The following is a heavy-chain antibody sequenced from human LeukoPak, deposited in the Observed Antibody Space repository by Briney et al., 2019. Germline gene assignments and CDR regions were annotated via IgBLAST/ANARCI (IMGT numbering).Heavy chain of an antibody. CDR1: GITLSNYG. CDR2: LSGSGSRT. V-gene: IGHV3-23*01. J-gene: IGHJ4*02. Sequence: GGSLRLSCAVSGITLSNYGMSWVRQAPGNGLEWFAGLSGSGSRTNYAESVQGRLTISSDNPKNTLYLQMNSLRAEDTPVYFCAKRGVVIRVFLVGFHKEAYYFDSWGQGALVTVSS. D-gene: IGHD3-10*01. CDR3: AKRGVVIRVFLVGFHKEAYYFDS.